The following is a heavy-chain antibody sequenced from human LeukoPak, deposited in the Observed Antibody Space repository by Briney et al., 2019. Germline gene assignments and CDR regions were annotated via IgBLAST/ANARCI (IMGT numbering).Heavy chain of an antibody. Sequence: GRSLRLSCAAPGFTFSSYVMHWVRQAPGKGLEWVAVISKDGSNKYYADSVKGRFIISRDNSKNTPYLQMTSLRAEDTAVYYCARDAPGIAVAGHFDCWGQGTLVTVSS. V-gene: IGHV3-30*04. CDR1: GFTFSSYV. D-gene: IGHD6-19*01. J-gene: IGHJ4*02. CDR2: ISKDGSNK. CDR3: ARDAPGIAVAGHFDC.